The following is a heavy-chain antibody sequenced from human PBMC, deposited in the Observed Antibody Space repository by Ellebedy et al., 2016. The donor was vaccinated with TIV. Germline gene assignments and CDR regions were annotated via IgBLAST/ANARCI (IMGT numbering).Heavy chain of an antibody. CDR2: ISGSGGNT. CDR1: GFTFSSYA. V-gene: IGHV3-23*01. CDR3: AKREAAAGRSDYYGMDV. D-gene: IGHD6-13*01. J-gene: IGHJ6*02. Sequence: GESLKISCAASGFTFSSYAMSWVRQAPGKGLEWVSAISGSGGNTFYAGSVKGRFTSSRDNSKNTLYLQMNSLRVEDTAVYYCAKREAAAGRSDYYGMDVWGQGTTVTVSS.